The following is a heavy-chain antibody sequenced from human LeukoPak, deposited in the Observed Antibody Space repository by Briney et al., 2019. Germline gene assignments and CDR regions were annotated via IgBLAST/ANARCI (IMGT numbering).Heavy chain of an antibody. Sequence: PGGSLRLSCAASGFTFSSYAMSWVRQAPGKGLEWVSAIRGSGISTYYTDSVKGRFTISRDNSKNTLYLQMTSLRAEDTAVYYCAKGNYDSSGYYYPNDYFDYWGQGTLVTVSS. D-gene: IGHD3-22*01. CDR3: AKGNYDSSGYYYPNDYFDY. CDR1: GFTFSSYA. V-gene: IGHV3-23*01. J-gene: IGHJ4*02. CDR2: IRGSGIST.